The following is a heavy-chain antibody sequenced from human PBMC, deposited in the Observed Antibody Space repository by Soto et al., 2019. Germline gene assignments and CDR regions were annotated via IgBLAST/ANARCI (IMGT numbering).Heavy chain of an antibody. CDR3: ATSFGSGSRAFDY. CDR1: GDTFNFYT. V-gene: IGHV1-69*02. CDR2: FNPILSFS. J-gene: IGHJ4*02. Sequence: QVQLVQSGAEVKKPGSSVKVSCKASGDTFNFYTINWVRQAPGLGLEWMGRFNPILSFSNSALKFQGRVTLTADKSPRPAYLVLSSLRFGDTAIYYCATSFGSGSRAFDYWGQGALVTVSS. D-gene: IGHD3-10*01.